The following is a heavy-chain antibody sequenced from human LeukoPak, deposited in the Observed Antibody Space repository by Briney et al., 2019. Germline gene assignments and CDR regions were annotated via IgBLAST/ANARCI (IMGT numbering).Heavy chain of an antibody. D-gene: IGHD3-22*01. CDR2: ISSSSSYI. J-gene: IGHJ4*02. CDR1: GFTFSSYS. Sequence: GGSLRLSCAASGFTFSSYSMTWVRQAPGKGLEWVSSISSSSSYIYYADSVKGRFTITRDNAKNSLYLHMNSLRAEDTAVYYCARGGYYDSSGYPGDYWGQGTLVTVSS. CDR3: ARGGYYDSSGYPGDY. V-gene: IGHV3-21*01.